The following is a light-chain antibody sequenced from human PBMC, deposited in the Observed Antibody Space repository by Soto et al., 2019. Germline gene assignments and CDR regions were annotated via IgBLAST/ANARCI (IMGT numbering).Light chain of an antibody. J-gene: IGKJ4*01. CDR3: QQYNSYPLT. V-gene: IGKV1-5*03. CDR2: KAS. CDR1: QTISSW. Sequence: DIPMTQSPSTLSASVGDRVTITCRASQTISSWLAWYQQKPGKAPKLLIYKASSLESGVPSRFSGTGSGAEFTLTISSLQPDDFATYYCQQYNSYPLTFGGGTKVEIK.